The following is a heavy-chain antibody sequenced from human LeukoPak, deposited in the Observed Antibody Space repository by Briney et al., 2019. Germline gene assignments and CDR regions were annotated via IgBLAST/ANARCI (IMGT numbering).Heavy chain of an antibody. CDR2: IRFDGSNK. CDR1: GFTFSTYG. J-gene: IGHJ4*02. Sequence: GGSLRLSCAASGFTFSTYGMHWVRQAPGKGLEWVAFIRFDGSNKYYTNSVKGRFTISRDNSKNMLYLQMNSLRAEDTAVYYCAKPHFDYWGQGTLVTVSS. CDR3: AKPHFDY. V-gene: IGHV3-30*02.